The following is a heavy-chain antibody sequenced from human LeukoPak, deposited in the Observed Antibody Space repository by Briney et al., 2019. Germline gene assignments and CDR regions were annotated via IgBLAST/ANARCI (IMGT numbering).Heavy chain of an antibody. D-gene: IGHD4-17*01. CDR3: ARGGEHDFGDYAY. V-gene: IGHV4-39*07. CDR1: GGSISSSRNY. J-gene: IGHJ4*02. Sequence: PSETLSLTCTVSGGSISSSRNYWGWIRQPPGKGLEWIGSIYYSGSTYYNPSVKSRVTISLDTSKNHFSLQLRFVTAADTAVYFCARGGEHDFGDYAYWSQGTLVTVSS. CDR2: IYYSGST.